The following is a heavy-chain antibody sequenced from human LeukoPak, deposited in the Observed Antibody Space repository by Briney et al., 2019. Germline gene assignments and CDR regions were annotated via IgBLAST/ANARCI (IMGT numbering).Heavy chain of an antibody. CDR2: ISGDGGTI. CDR1: GFTLRSSA. V-gene: IGHV3-23*01. Sequence: GGSLRLSCAASGFTLRSSAMSWVRQAPGKGLEWVSAISGDGGTISYAASVRGRFTISRDNAKNTLFLQMSSLRAGDTALYYCAKELSGNPFGYGGKGPRVTVSS. J-gene: IGHJ4*02. CDR3: AKELSGNPFGY.